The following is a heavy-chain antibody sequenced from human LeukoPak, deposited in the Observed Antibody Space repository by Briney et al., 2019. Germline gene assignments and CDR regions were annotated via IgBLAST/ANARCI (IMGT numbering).Heavy chain of an antibody. CDR2: MNPNSGNT. V-gene: IGHV1-8*01. D-gene: IGHD5-18*01. J-gene: IGHJ4*02. Sequence: ASVKVSCKASGYTFTSYDINWVRQATGQGLEWMGWMNPNSGNTGYAQKFQGRVTMTRNTSISTAYMGLSSLGSEDTAVYYCARGFGYSYGRTPFDYWGQGTLVTVSS. CDR1: GYTFTSYD. CDR3: ARGFGYSYGRTPFDY.